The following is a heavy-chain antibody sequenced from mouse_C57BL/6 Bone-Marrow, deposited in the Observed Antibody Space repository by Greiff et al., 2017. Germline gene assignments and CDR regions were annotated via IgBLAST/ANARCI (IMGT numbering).Heavy chain of an antibody. J-gene: IGHJ3*01. Sequence: QVQLKQPGAELVKPGASVKLSCKASGYTFTSYWMHWVKQRPGRGLEWIGRIDPDSGGTKYNEKFKSKATLTVDKPSSTAYMQLSSLTSEDSAVYYCARGARTAWFAYWGRGTLVTVSA. CDR2: IDPDSGGT. CDR1: GYTFTSYW. D-gene: IGHD3-1*01. V-gene: IGHV1-72*01. CDR3: ARGARTAWFAY.